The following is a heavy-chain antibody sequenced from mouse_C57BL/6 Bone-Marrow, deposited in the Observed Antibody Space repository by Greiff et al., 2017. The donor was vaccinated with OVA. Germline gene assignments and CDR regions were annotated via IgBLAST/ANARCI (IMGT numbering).Heavy chain of an antibody. CDR2: ISDGGSYT. CDR1: GFTFSSYA. CDR3: AREDHYGSSYNWYFDV. Sequence: EVQLVESGGGLVKPGGSLKLSCAASGFTFSSYAMSWVRQTPEKRLEWVATISDGGSYTYYPDNVKGRFTISRDKAKNNLYLQKSQLKSENTAMYYCAREDHYGSSYNWYFDVWGTGTTVTVSS. V-gene: IGHV5-4*01. D-gene: IGHD1-1*01. J-gene: IGHJ1*03.